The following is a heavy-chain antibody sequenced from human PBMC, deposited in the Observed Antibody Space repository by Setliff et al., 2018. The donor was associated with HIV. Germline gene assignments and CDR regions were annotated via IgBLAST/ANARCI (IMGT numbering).Heavy chain of an antibody. V-gene: IGHV3-30*04. J-gene: IGHJ4*02. Sequence: GGSLRLSCAASGFIFDRRTMHWVRRAPGKGLEWLSLISYDGSNIDYADSVKGRFTISRDNSKSILYLQMNSLRPEDKAVYYCVRDLDAGRTRIFDSWGQGALVT. CDR2: ISYDGSNI. CDR1: GFIFDRRT. CDR3: VRDLDAGRTRIFDS. D-gene: IGHD1-1*01.